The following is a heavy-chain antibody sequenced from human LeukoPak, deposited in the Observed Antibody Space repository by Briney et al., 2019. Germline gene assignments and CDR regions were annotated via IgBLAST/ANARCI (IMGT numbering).Heavy chain of an antibody. D-gene: IGHD5-18*01. V-gene: IGHV4-39*01. J-gene: IGHJ4*02. CDR2: IYYSGST. CDR1: GGSISGSSYY. CDR3: ARHGTPVTFYYFDY. Sequence: SETLSLTCTVSGGSISGSSYYWGWIRQPPGKGLEWIGSIYYSGSTYYNPSLKSRVTISVDTSKNQFSLKLSSVTAADTAVYYCARHGTPVTFYYFDYWGQGTLVTVSS.